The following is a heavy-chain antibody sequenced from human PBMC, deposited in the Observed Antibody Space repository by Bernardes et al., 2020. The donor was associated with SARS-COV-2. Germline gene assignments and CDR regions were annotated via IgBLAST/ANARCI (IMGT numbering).Heavy chain of an antibody. V-gene: IGHV1-69*13. CDR2: IIPVYGRA. CDR1: GVTFSTYA. Sequence: SVKVSCRASGVTFSTYAISWVRQAPRQGLEWMGGIIPVYGRANYARKFRGRLTITADESTSTAYLELTSLRSEDTAVYYCARPLSCGYSPTDHYYSGMDVWGPGTTVTVAS. J-gene: IGHJ6*02. D-gene: IGHD3-22*01. CDR3: ARPLSCGYSPTDHYYSGMDV.